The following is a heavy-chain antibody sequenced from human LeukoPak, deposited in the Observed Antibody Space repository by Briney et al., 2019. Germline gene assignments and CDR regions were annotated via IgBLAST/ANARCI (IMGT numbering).Heavy chain of an antibody. J-gene: IGHJ5*02. Sequence: ASVKVSCKASGYTFTGYYMHWVRQAPGQGLEWMGWINPNSGGTNYAQKLQGRVTMTTDTSTSTAYMGLRSLRSDDTAVYYCARTYLDGDWFDPWGQGTLVTVSS. D-gene: IGHD3-9*01. CDR2: INPNSGGT. CDR3: ARTYLDGDWFDP. V-gene: IGHV1-2*02. CDR1: GYTFTGYY.